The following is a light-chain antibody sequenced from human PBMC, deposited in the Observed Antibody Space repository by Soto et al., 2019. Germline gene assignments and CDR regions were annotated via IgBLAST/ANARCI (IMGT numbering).Light chain of an antibody. CDR1: SSDVGGYNY. CDR2: EVS. J-gene: IGLJ3*02. CDR3: SSYTSISPLV. V-gene: IGLV2-14*01. Sequence: QSALTQPASVSGSPGQSITISCTGTSSDVGGYNYVSWYQQHPGKAPKVMIYEVSNRPSGVSNRFSGSKSGNTASLTISGLQAEDEADYYCSSYTSISPLVFGGGTKVTVL.